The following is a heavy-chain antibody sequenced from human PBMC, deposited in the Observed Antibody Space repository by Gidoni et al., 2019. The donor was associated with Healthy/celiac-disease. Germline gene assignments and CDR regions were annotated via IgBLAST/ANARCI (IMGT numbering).Heavy chain of an antibody. V-gene: IGHV4-30-2*01. CDR1: GGSISSGGYS. D-gene: IGHD3-10*01. CDR3: ARATKYYYGSGSPPDY. Sequence: QLQLQESGSGLVKPSQTLSLTCDVSGGSISSGGYSWSWIRQPPGKGLEWIGYIYHSGSTYYNPSLKSRVTISVDRSKNQFSLKLSSVTAADTAVYYCARATKYYYGSGSPPDYWGQGTLVTVSS. J-gene: IGHJ4*02. CDR2: IYHSGST.